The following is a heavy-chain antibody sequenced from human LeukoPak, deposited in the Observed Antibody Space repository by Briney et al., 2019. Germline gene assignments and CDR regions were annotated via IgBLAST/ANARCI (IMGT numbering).Heavy chain of an antibody. Sequence: PGGSLRLSCAASGFTFSSYGMHWVRQAPGKGLEWVAVISYDGSNKYCADSVKGRFTISRDNSKNTLYLQMNSLRAEDTAVYYCAKDRRRTTAAALDYWGQGTLVTVSS. CDR3: AKDRRRTTAAALDY. J-gene: IGHJ4*02. V-gene: IGHV3-30*18. CDR1: GFTFSSYG. CDR2: ISYDGSNK. D-gene: IGHD1-7*01.